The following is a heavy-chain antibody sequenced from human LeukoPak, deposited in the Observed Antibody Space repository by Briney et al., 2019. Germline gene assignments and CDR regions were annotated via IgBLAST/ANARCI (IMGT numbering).Heavy chain of an antibody. CDR3: AKDTSLDSSSWYSN. D-gene: IGHD6-13*01. CDR1: GFTFNSYA. CDR2: ISGSGGST. J-gene: IGHJ4*02. Sequence: GSLRLSCAASGFTFNSYALSWVRQAPGKGLEWVSAISGSGGSTYYADSVKGRFTISRDNSKNTLYLQMNSLRAEDTAVYYCAKDTSLDSSSWYSNWGQGTLVTVSS. V-gene: IGHV3-23*01.